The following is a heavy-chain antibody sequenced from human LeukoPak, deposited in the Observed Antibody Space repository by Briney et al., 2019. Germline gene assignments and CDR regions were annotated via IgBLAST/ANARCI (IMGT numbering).Heavy chain of an antibody. V-gene: IGHV3-30*02. CDR3: AKGPQYYFDSSGEVDY. D-gene: IGHD3-22*01. J-gene: IGHJ4*02. Sequence: GGSLRLSSAASGFTFSSYGMHWVRQAPGKGLEWVAFISYDGSNKYYADSMKGRFTISRDNSKNTLYLQMNSLSAEDTAVYYCAKGPQYYFDSSGEVDYWGQGTLVTVSS. CDR2: ISYDGSNK. CDR1: GFTFSSYG.